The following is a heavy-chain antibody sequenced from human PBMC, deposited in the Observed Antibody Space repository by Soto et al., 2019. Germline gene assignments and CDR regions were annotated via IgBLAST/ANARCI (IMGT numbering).Heavy chain of an antibody. J-gene: IGHJ6*03. V-gene: IGHV1-18*01. D-gene: IGHD1-7*01. Sequence: QVQLVQSGAEVKKPGASVKVSCKASGYTFTSYGISWVRQAPGQGLEGMGWISAYNSNTNYAQKLHGRVTMTTDTSTSTAYMELRSVRSDDTDVYYCARDNWNSYYHYMDVWGKGTTVTVSS. CDR3: ARDNWNSYYHYMDV. CDR1: GYTFTSYG. CDR2: ISAYNSNT.